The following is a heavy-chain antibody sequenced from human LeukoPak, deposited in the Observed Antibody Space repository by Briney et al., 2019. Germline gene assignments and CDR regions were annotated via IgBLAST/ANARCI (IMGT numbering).Heavy chain of an antibody. D-gene: IGHD3-22*01. CDR2: IYHSGST. J-gene: IGHJ4*02. CDR1: GYSISSGYY. CDR3: ARHNPAITMIVH. Sequence: SETQSLTCAVSGYSISSGYYWGWIRQPPGKGLEWIGSIYHSGSTYYNPSLKSRVTISVDTSKNQFSLKLSSVTAADTAVYYCARHNPAITMIVHWGQGTLVTVSS. V-gene: IGHV4-38-2*01.